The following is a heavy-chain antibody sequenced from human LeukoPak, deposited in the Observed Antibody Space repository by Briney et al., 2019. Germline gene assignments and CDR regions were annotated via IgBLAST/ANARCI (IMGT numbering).Heavy chain of an antibody. V-gene: IGHV4-34*01. CDR2: INHSGST. J-gene: IGHJ6*02. Sequence: SETLSLTCAVYGGSFSGYYWSWIRQPPGKGLEWIGEINHSGSTNYNPSLKSRVTISVDTSKNQFSLKLSSVTAADTAVYYCARGQVYDGVVGAKTEGPLYGMDVWGQGTTVTVSS. D-gene: IGHD1-26*01. CDR3: ARGQVYDGVVGAKTEGPLYGMDV. CDR1: GGSFSGYY.